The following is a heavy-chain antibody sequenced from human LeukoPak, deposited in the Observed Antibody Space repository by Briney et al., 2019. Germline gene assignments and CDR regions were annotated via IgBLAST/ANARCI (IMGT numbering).Heavy chain of an antibody. CDR1: GSTFSISW. CDR2: ITSDGTNS. J-gene: IGHJ6*02. Sequence: GGSLRLSCAASGSTFSISWMHWVRQAPGKGLVWISLITSDGTNSTYGDSVKGRFTISRDNAKKTLYLQMRNLRVEDTAVYYCATDNYFIMNVWGQGTTVTVSS. CDR3: ATDNYFIMNV. V-gene: IGHV3-74*01.